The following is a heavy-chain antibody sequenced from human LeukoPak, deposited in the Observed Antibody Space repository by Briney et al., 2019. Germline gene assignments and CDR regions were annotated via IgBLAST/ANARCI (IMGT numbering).Heavy chain of an antibody. V-gene: IGHV4-4*07. CDR3: ARENSGDYRFDY. CDR1: GGSISSYY. D-gene: IGHD1-26*01. CDR2: IYTSGST. J-gene: IGHJ4*02. Sequence: PSETLSLTCTVSGGSISSYYWSWIRQPAGKGLEWIGRIYTSGSTDYNPSLKSRVTMSVDTSKNHFSLRLSSLTAADTAMYYCARENSGDYRFDYWGQGTPVTVSS.